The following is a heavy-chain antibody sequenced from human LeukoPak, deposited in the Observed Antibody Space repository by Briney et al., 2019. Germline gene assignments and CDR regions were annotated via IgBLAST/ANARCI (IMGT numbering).Heavy chain of an antibody. CDR2: ISTTSTFI. D-gene: IGHD6-19*01. CDR1: GFIFSPYS. CDR3: ATGAGCGY. J-gene: IGHJ4*02. V-gene: IGHV3-21*04. Sequence: GGSLRLSCAASGFIFSPYSMTWVRQAPGKGLEWVSTISTTSTFIDYADSVKGRFTISRDNAKNSLYLQMNTLRDEDTAVYYCATGAGCGYWGQGTLVTVSS.